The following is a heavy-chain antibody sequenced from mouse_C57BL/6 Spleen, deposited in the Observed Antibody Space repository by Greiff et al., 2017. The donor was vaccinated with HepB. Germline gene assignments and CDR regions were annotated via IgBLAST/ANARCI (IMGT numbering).Heavy chain of an antibody. CDR2: IRNKANNHAT. D-gene: IGHD1-1*01. CDR3: TRGYYGSSFYAMDY. CDR1: GFTFSDAW. J-gene: IGHJ4*01. V-gene: IGHV6-6*01. Sequence: EVQVVESGGGLVQPGGSMKLSCAASGFTFSDAWMDWVRQSPEKGLEWVAEIRNKANNHATYYAESVKGRFTISRDDSKSSVYLQMNSLRAEDTGIYYCTRGYYGSSFYAMDYWGQGTSVTVSS.